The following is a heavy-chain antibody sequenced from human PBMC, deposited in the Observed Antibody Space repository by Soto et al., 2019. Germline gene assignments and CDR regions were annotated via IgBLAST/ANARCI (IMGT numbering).Heavy chain of an antibody. V-gene: IGHV1-69*01. D-gene: IGHD2-2*01. J-gene: IGHJ6*02. Sequence: QVQLVQAGAEVKKPGSAVKVSCKASGGTFGSYAITWVRRAPGHGLEWLGGIIPILNSPAYAQKFQARVVITADEITNTAYIEWNSLRLDDTAVYYCAREAPYCTSATCPKFYDMDVWGQGTTVTVAS. CDR2: IIPILNSP. CDR3: AREAPYCTSATCPKFYDMDV. CDR1: GGTFGSYA.